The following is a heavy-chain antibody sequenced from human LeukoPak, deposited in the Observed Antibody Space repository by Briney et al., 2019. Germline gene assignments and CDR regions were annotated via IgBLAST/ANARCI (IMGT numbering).Heavy chain of an antibody. V-gene: IGHV3-23*01. Sequence: GGSLRLSCAASGFTFSSYALSWVRQAPGKGLEWVSAISGSGGSTYYADSVKGRFTISRDNSKNTLYLQMNSLRAEDTAVYYCAKGGAIGGWYLDWGQGTLVTVSS. CDR2: ISGSGGST. D-gene: IGHD6-19*01. CDR3: AKGGAIGGWYLD. CDR1: GFTFSSYA. J-gene: IGHJ4*02.